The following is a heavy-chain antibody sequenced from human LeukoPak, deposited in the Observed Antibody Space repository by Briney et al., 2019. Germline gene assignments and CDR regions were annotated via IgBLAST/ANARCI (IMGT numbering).Heavy chain of an antibody. CDR3: AREDCSSTSCCLFDY. J-gene: IGHJ4*02. V-gene: IGHV1-69*13. Sequence: SVKVSCKASGGTFISYAISWVRQAPGQGLEWMGGIIPIFGTANYAQKFQGRVTITADESTSTAYMELSSLRSEDTAVYYCAREDCSSTSCCLFDYWGQGTLVTVSS. CDR1: GGTFISYA. CDR2: IIPIFGTA. D-gene: IGHD2-2*01.